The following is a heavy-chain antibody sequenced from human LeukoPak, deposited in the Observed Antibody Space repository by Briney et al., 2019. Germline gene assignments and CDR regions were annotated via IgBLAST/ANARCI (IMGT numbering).Heavy chain of an antibody. Sequence: GESLRLSCTASGFTFNSYSMNWVRQAPGKGLEWVSHISPRSDVVSYTDSVKGRFTISRDNAKNSLYLHMSNLRAEDMAVYYCVRDNDWAFDYWGRGTLVPVSS. D-gene: IGHD3-9*01. CDR3: VRDNDWAFDY. V-gene: IGHV3-48*01. J-gene: IGHJ4*02. CDR2: ISPRSDVV. CDR1: GFTFNSYS.